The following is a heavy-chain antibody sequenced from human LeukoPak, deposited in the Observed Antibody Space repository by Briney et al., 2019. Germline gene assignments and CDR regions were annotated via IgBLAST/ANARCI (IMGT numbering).Heavy chain of an antibody. V-gene: IGHV4-34*01. D-gene: IGHD5-24*01. CDR1: GGSFSGYY. CDR2: INHSGST. J-gene: IGHJ3*02. Sequence: SETLSLTCAVYGGSFSGYYWGWIRQPPGKGLEWIGEINHSGSTNYNPSLKSRVTISVDTSKNQFSLKLSSVTAADTAVYYCARDRMADAFDIWGQGTMVTVSS. CDR3: ARDRMADAFDI.